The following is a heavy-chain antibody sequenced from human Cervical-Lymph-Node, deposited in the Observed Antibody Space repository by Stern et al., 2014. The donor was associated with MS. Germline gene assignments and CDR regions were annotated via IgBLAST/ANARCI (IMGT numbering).Heavy chain of an antibody. J-gene: IGHJ6*02. Sequence: QMQLVQSGAEVKKPGASVKVSCKASGYTFTSYGISWVRQAPGQGLEWMGWISAYNGNTNYAQKLQGRVTMTTDTSTNTAYMELRSLRSDDTAVFYCARDKMVYATHYYYYAMDVWGQGTTVTVSS. V-gene: IGHV1-18*01. CDR3: ARDKMVYATHYYYYAMDV. CDR1: GYTFTSYG. CDR2: ISAYNGNT. D-gene: IGHD2-8*01.